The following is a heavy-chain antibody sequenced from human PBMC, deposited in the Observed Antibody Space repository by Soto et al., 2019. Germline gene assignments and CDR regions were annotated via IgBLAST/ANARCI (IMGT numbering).Heavy chain of an antibody. CDR2: IYYSGST. V-gene: IGHV4-59*01. CDR1: GGSISSYY. D-gene: IGHD6-13*01. Sequence: SETLSLTCTVSGGSISSYYWSWIRQPPGKGLERIGYIYYSGSTNYNPSLKSRVTISVDTSKNQFSLKLSSVTAADTAVYYCARVLKTYSSSWYRAAFDIWGQGTMVTVS. J-gene: IGHJ3*02. CDR3: ARVLKTYSSSWYRAAFDI.